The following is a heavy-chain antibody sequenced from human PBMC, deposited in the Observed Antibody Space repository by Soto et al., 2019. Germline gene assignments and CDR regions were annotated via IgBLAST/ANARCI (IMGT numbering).Heavy chain of an antibody. V-gene: IGHV3-9*01. J-gene: IGHJ6*02. CDR2: ISWNSGSI. CDR1: GLNFVDYG. Sequence: SLRLSCAASGLNFVDYGMHWVRQAPGKGLEWVSGISWNSGSIGYADSVKGRFTISRDNAKNSLYLQMNSLRAEDTALYYCAKDRLLYYHYGMDVWGQATTVTVSS. CDR3: AKDRLLYYHYGMDV.